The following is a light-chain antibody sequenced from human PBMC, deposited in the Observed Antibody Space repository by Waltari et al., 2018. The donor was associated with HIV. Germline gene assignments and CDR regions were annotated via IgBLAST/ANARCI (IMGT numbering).Light chain of an antibody. CDR3: TTWYDSLNVLV. Sequence: QSVLTQPPSASGTPGQTVTISCSGSRYNIGSNPVNWYPHLPGTAPKLVFLSNNVRPAVVPDRFSGFKSGSSASLAISGLQSQDEADYYCTTWYDSLNVLVFGGGTEVTVL. CDR2: SNN. CDR1: RYNIGSNP. V-gene: IGLV1-44*01. J-gene: IGLJ3*02.